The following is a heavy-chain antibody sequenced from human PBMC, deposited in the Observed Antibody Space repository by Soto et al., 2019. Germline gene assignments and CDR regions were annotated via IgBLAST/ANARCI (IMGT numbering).Heavy chain of an antibody. J-gene: IGHJ6*02. D-gene: IGHD3-22*01. CDR1: GGSISSGGYY. CDR3: ARDGEYYYDSSGSQPYYYYGMDV. CDR2: IYYSGST. V-gene: IGHV4-31*03. Sequence: SETLSLTCTVSGGSISSGGYYWSWIRQHPGKGLEWIGYIYYSGSTYYNPSLKSRVTISVDTSKNQFSLKLSSVTAADTAVYYCARDGEYYYDSSGSQPYYYYGMDVWGQGTTVTVSS.